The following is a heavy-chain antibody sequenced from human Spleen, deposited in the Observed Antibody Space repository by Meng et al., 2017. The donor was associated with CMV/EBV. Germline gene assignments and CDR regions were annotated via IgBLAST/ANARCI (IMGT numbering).Heavy chain of an antibody. CDR2: INHSGST. Sequence: YYWSWIRQSPGKGLEWIGEINHSGSTNYSPSLKSRVTISVDTSKNQFSLKLSSVTAADTAVYYCARVPSLGYCSSTSCPRGTYFDYWGQGTLVTVSS. D-gene: IGHD2-2*01. V-gene: IGHV4-34*01. CDR1: YY. CDR3: ARVPSLGYCSSTSCPRGTYFDY. J-gene: IGHJ4*02.